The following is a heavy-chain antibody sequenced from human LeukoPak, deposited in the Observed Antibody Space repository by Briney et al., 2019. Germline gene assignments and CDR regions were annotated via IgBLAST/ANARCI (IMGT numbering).Heavy chain of an antibody. J-gene: IGHJ4*02. CDR3: ARDSTEITMVRGLNFDY. V-gene: IGHV3-48*04. CDR1: GFTFSSYS. Sequence: GGSLRLSCAASGFTFSSYSMNWLRQAPGKGLEWVSYISSSSSTIYYADSVKGRFTISRDNAKNSLYLQMNSLRAEDPDVYYCARDSTEITMVRGLNFDYSGPGTLVTVSP. CDR2: ISSSSSTI. D-gene: IGHD3-10*01.